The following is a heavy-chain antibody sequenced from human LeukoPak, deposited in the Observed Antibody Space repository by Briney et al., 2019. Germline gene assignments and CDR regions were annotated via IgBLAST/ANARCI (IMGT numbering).Heavy chain of an antibody. J-gene: IGHJ5*02. CDR2: IYPGDSDT. D-gene: IGHD6-6*01. Sequence: GEFLKISCKGSGYSFPCYWNGLVRQMPGKGLEWMGIIYPGDSDTRYRPSFQGQVPISADKSISTAYLQWNSLEASDTAMYYCARLKEYSSSSGWFDPWGQGTLVADSS. V-gene: IGHV5-51*01. CDR1: GYSFPCYW. CDR3: ARLKEYSSSSGWFDP.